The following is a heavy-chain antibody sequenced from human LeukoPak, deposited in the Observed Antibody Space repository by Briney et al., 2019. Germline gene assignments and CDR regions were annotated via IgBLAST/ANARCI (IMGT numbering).Heavy chain of an antibody. V-gene: IGHV1-18*01. J-gene: IGHJ4*02. CDR2: ISAYNGNT. D-gene: IGHD2-2*01. Sequence: GASVKVSCKASGYTFTSYGFTWVRQAPGQGLEWMGWISAYNGNTDYAQKLQGRVTMTTDTSTSTAYMELRSLRSDDTAVYFCARGAQIVVTPAAQARPGPSGVDYWGQGTLVTVSS. CDR3: ARGAQIVVTPAAQARPGPSGVDY. CDR1: GYTFTSYG.